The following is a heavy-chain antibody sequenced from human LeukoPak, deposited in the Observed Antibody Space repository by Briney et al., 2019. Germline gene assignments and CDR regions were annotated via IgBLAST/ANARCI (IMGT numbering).Heavy chain of an antibody. Sequence: ASVTVSCKASGYTFTGYYIHWVRQAPGQGLEWMGWMNPNSGNTGYAQKFQGRVTMTRNTSISTAYMELSSPRSEDTAVYYCARALYYDFWSGCFDYWGQGTLVTVSS. V-gene: IGHV1-8*02. CDR2: MNPNSGNT. D-gene: IGHD3-3*01. CDR1: GYTFTGYY. CDR3: ARALYYDFWSGCFDY. J-gene: IGHJ4*02.